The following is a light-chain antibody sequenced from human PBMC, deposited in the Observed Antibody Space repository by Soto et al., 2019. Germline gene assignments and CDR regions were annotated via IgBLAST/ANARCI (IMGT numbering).Light chain of an antibody. CDR2: GAS. CDR3: QQYNNWPPT. Sequence: EIVMTQSPATLSVSPGERATLSCRASQSVSSNLAWYQQKPGQAPRRLIYGASTRATGIPARFSGSGAGTEFTLTISSRQSEDFAVYYCQQYNNWPPTFGQGTKLEIK. J-gene: IGKJ2*01. CDR1: QSVSSN. V-gene: IGKV3-15*01.